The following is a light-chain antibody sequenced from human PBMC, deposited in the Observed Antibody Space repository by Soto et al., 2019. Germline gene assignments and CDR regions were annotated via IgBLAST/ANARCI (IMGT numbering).Light chain of an antibody. J-gene: IGLJ1*01. CDR2: RNI. V-gene: IGLV1-47*01. CDR1: SSNIGGYY. Sequence: QSVLTQPPSASGTPGQRVTISCSGSSSNIGGYYVSWYQQLPGTAPKVLIYRNIQRPSGVPDRFSGSKSGTSASLAISGLRSDDEADYYCAAWDDSLSGYVFGTGTKVTVL. CDR3: AAWDDSLSGYV.